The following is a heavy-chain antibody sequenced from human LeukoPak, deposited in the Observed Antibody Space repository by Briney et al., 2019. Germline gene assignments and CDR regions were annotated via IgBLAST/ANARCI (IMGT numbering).Heavy chain of an antibody. CDR1: GFTFSSYW. CDR3: ARDAVAGSGSYYN. Sequence: GGSLRLSCAASGFTFSSYWMHWVRQVPGKGLVWVSRINEEGTFTNYADSVKGRFTISRDNAKNMVYLQMNSLRVEDTAVYYCARDAVAGSGSYYNWGQGTLVIVSS. J-gene: IGHJ4*02. D-gene: IGHD3-10*01. V-gene: IGHV3-74*01. CDR2: INEEGTFT.